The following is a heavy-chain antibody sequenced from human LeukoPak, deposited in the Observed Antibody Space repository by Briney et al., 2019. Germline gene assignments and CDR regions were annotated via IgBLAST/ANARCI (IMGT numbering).Heavy chain of an antibody. Sequence: SQTLSLTCAVSGGSISSGGYSWSWIRQPPGKGLEWIGYIYHSGSTYYNPSLKSRVTISVDRSKNQFSLKLSSVTAADTAVYYCARAPSSTSERDPYYFDCWGQGTLVTVSS. CDR3: ARAPSSTSERDPYYFDC. CDR1: GGSISSGGYS. V-gene: IGHV4-30-2*01. CDR2: IYHSGST. D-gene: IGHD2-2*01. J-gene: IGHJ4*02.